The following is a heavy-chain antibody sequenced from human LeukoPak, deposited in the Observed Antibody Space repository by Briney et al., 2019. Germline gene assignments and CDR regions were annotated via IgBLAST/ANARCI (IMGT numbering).Heavy chain of an antibody. V-gene: IGHV1-3*01. CDR2: INAGHGNT. Sequence: ASVKVSCKASGYTFTSYAIQWVRQAPGQRLEWMGWINAGHGNTKYSQNFQGRVTITRDTSASTAYMELSSLRSEDTAVYYCARGAGFAEPLPEYWGQGTLLTVSS. CDR3: ARGAGFAEPLPEY. J-gene: IGHJ4*02. CDR1: GYTFTSYA. D-gene: IGHD1-14*01.